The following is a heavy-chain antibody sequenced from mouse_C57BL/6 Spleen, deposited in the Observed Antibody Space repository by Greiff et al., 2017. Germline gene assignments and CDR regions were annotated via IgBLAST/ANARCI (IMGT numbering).Heavy chain of an antibody. CDR3: ARRVWDYYGSRYAPYWYFDV. J-gene: IGHJ1*03. D-gene: IGHD1-1*01. Sequence: VQLKESGPELVKPGASVKISCKASGYSFTGYYMNWVKQSPEKSLEWIGEINPSTGGTTYNQKFKAKATLTVDKSSSTAYMQLKSLTSEDSAVYYCARRVWDYYGSRYAPYWYFDVWGTGTTVTVSS. CDR1: GYSFTGYY. CDR2: INPSTGGT. V-gene: IGHV1-42*01.